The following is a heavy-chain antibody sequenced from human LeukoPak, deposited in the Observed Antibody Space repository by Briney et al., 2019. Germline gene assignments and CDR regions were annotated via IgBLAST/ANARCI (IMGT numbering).Heavy chain of an antibody. Sequence: GGCLRLSCAASVFTFSSYAMSWVRQAPGKGREYGSSISSNSSYIYYTDSVKGRFTISRDNAKSSLYLQMTSLRAEDTAVYYCARGPGYCSSTRCHSRAFDYWGQGNLVTVSS. D-gene: IGHD2-2*02. CDR2: ISSNSSYI. V-gene: IGHV3-21*01. J-gene: IGHJ4*02. CDR3: ARGPGYCSSTRCHSRAFDY. CDR1: VFTFSSYA.